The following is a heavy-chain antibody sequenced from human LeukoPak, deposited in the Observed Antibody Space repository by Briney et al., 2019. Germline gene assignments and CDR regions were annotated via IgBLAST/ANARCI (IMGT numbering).Heavy chain of an antibody. V-gene: IGHV3-30-3*01. D-gene: IGHD1-26*01. J-gene: IGHJ4*02. Sequence: GGSLRLSCAASGFTFSSYAMHWARQAPGKGLEWVAVISYDGSNKYYADSVKGRFTISRDNSKNTLYLQMNSLRAEDTAVYYCARSYSGIYSFFDYWGQGTLVTVSS. CDR2: ISYDGSNK. CDR1: GFTFSSYA. CDR3: ARSYSGIYSFFDY.